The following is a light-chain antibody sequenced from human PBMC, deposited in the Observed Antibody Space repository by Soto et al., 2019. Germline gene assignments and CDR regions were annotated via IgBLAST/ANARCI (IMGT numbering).Light chain of an antibody. CDR2: EVS. Sequence: QSALTQPASVSGSPGQSITISCTGTSSDVGGYNYVSWYQQHPGKAPKFIIYEVSNRPSGVSNRFSGSKSGNTASLTISGLQAEDEADYYCSSYTSSGTLVFGGGTQLTVL. J-gene: IGLJ2*01. CDR3: SSYTSSGTLV. CDR1: SSDVGGYNY. V-gene: IGLV2-14*01.